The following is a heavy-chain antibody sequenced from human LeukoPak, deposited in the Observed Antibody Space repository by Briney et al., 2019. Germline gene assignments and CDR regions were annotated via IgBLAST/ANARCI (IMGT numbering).Heavy chain of an antibody. D-gene: IGHD1-26*01. Sequence: SDTLSLTCTVSGGSLSTYYWSWIRQPPGKGLEWIAHIYSSGITTYNPSLEGRLTISVDTSKSQISLKLSSVTAADTAVYYCARHSRGGTYPLDYWGQGTLVIVSS. CDR3: ARHSRGGTYPLDY. V-gene: IGHV4-59*08. CDR1: GGSLSTYY. J-gene: IGHJ4*02. CDR2: IYSSGIT.